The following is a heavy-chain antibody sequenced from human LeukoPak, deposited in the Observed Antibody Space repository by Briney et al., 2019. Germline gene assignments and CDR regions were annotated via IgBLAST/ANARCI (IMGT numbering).Heavy chain of an antibody. CDR1: RATFRSYP. CDR2: IIPIFGTA. Sequence: GASVKVSCKASRATFRSYPISWVRQAPGQGLEWMGGIIPIFGTANYAQKFQGGVTITADDSTNTAYMELSSLRSEDTAVYYCARAPNEGAFDIWGQGTMVSVSS. J-gene: IGHJ3*02. V-gene: IGHV1-69*13. D-gene: IGHD1-1*01. CDR3: ARAPNEGAFDI.